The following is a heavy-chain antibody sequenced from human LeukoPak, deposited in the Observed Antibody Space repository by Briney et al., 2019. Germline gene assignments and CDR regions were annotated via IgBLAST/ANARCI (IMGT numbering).Heavy chain of an antibody. Sequence: SETLSLTCTVSGGSISSSSYYWGWIRQPPGKGLEWIGSIYYSGNTYYNPSPKSRVTISVDTSKNQFSLNLSSVTAADTAVYYCARTASGYLQWLVLNYWGQGTLVTVSS. CDR1: GGSISSSSYY. J-gene: IGHJ4*02. V-gene: IGHV4-39*01. CDR2: IYYSGNT. D-gene: IGHD6-19*01. CDR3: ARTASGYLQWLVLNY.